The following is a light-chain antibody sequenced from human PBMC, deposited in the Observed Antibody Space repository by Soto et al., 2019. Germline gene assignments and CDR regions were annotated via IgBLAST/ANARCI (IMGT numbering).Light chain of an antibody. CDR2: TTS. V-gene: IGKV1-12*01. Sequence: DIQMTQSPSFMSASVGDRVTVTCRASQGINRWSAWYQQKPGKAPKLLIYTTSTLASGVPSRFSGSGSGTDFTLTISSLQPEDFATYYCQQANSFPITFGQGTRLEIK. CDR3: QQANSFPIT. CDR1: QGINRW. J-gene: IGKJ5*01.